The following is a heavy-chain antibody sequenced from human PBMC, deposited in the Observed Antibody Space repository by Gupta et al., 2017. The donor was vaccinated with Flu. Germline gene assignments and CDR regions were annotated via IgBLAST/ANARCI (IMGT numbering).Heavy chain of an antibody. J-gene: IGHJ4*02. CDR1: GFTFSTYE. Sequence: EVQLVESGGGLVQPGGSLRLSCAASGFTFSTYEMNWVRQAPGKGLEWIAYIHKRGRPIYYADSLKGRFTISRDNAKNSLYLHMTDLRPEDTGIYYCARDDYSSSTPYYFDYWGQGTLVTVSS. D-gene: IGHD6-6*01. CDR2: IHKRGRPI. CDR3: ARDDYSSSTPYYFDY. V-gene: IGHV3-48*03.